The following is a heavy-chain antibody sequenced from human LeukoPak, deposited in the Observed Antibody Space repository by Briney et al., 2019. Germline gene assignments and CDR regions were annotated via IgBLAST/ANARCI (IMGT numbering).Heavy chain of an antibody. CDR2: IYYSGST. CDR3: ARSTLMVRGVITQFDY. J-gene: IGHJ4*02. Sequence: PSETLSLTCTVSGGSISSSSYYWGWIRQPPGKGLEWIGSIYYSGSTYYNPSLKSRVTISVDTSKNQFSLKLSSVTAADTAVYYCARSTLMVRGVITQFDYWGQGTLVTVSS. CDR1: GGSISSSSYY. D-gene: IGHD3-10*01. V-gene: IGHV4-39*07.